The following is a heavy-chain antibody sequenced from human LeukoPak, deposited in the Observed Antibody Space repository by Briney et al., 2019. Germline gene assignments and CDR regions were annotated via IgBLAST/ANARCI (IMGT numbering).Heavy chain of an antibody. CDR1: GFTLSSYA. Sequence: GSLRLSCSASGFTLSSYAMHWVRQAPGKGLEYVSAISSNGGSTYYADSVKGRFTISRDNSKNTLYLQMSSLRAEGTAVYYCVRGSTLGPFDYWGQGTLVTVSS. D-gene: IGHD3-16*01. CDR3: VRGSTLGPFDY. CDR2: ISSNGGST. V-gene: IGHV3-64D*06. J-gene: IGHJ4*02.